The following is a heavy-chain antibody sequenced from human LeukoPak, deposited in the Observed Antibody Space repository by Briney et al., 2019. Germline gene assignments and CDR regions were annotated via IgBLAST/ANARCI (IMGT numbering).Heavy chain of an antibody. J-gene: IGHJ5*01. Sequence: PSETLSLTCTVSGGSISNSRSHYWAWIRQPPGKGLEWVGSIYYSGTTYYNPSLQSRLTMSVDTSKNQFSLKLTSVTAADTAVYYCARHDSTSSVGACDSWGQGTLVTVSS. D-gene: IGHD6-6*01. CDR2: IYYSGTT. CDR1: GGSISNSRSHY. V-gene: IGHV4-39*01. CDR3: ARHDSTSSVGACDS.